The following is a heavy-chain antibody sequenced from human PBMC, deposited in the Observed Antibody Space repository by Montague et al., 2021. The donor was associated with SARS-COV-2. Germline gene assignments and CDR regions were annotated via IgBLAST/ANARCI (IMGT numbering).Heavy chain of an antibody. J-gene: IGHJ5*02. CDR1: GGSISGSSYY. Sequence: SETLSLTCTVSGGSISGSSYYWGWIRQLPGKGLEWIGSIYYSGSTYYXPSLKSRVTISVDTSKNQFSLKLSSVTAADTAVYYCARQGDQLLLEYWFDPWGQGTLVTVSS. V-gene: IGHV4-39*01. CDR2: IYYSGST. D-gene: IGHD2-2*01. CDR3: ARQGDQLLLEYWFDP.